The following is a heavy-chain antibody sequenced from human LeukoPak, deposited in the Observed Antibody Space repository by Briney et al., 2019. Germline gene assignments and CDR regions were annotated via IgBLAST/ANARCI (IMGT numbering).Heavy chain of an antibody. CDR3: ARDRGSSRDNWFDT. J-gene: IGHJ5*02. CDR1: GGSISSYY. CDR2: IYTSGST. Sequence: SETLSLTCTVSGGSISSYYWSWIRQPAGKGLEWIGRIYTSGSTNYNPSLKSRVTMSVDTSKNQFSLKLSSVTAADTAVYYCARDRGSSRDNWFDTWGQGTLVTVSS. D-gene: IGHD6-6*01. V-gene: IGHV4-4*07.